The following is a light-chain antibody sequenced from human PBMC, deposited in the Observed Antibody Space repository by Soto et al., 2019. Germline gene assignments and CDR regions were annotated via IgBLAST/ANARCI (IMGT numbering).Light chain of an antibody. CDR2: GAS. CDR3: QQYNNWPPST. CDR1: QSVSRS. V-gene: IGKV3-15*01. Sequence: EIVMTQSPATLSVSPGERVTLSCRASQSVSRSLAWYQQKPGQAPRLLIYGASTRATGIPARFSGSGSGTAFTLTISSLQSEDFAVYYCQQYNNWPPSTFGPGTKVDIK. J-gene: IGKJ3*01.